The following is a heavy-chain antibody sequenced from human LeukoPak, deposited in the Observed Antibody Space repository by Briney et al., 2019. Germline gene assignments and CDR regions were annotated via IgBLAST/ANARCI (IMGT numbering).Heavy chain of an antibody. CDR3: ATSRTFDY. V-gene: IGHV3-74*01. Sequence: GGPLRLSCAASGFTFSSYWMHWVRQAPGKGLVWVSRINSDGSTTNYADSVKGRFTISRDNTKNTLYLQMNSLRAEDTAMYYCATSRTFDYWGQGTLVTVSS. J-gene: IGHJ4*02. CDR2: INSDGSTT. D-gene: IGHD1-1*01. CDR1: GFTFSSYW.